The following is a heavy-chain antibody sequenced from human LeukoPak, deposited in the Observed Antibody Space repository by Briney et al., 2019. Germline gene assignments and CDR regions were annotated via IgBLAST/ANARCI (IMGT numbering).Heavy chain of an antibody. J-gene: IGHJ4*02. V-gene: IGHV6-1*01. CDR1: GDSVSSNTGA. CDR2: TYYRSKWYN. D-gene: IGHD6-19*01. CDR3: ARFGRNGHSSAWYSYFVY. Sequence: SQTLSLTCAIYGDSVSSNTGAWNWIRQSPSRGLEWLGRTYYRSKWYNDYAVSVESRITIDPDTSKNQFSLQLNSVTPEDTAVYYCARFGRNGHSSAWYSYFVYWGQGTLVTVSS.